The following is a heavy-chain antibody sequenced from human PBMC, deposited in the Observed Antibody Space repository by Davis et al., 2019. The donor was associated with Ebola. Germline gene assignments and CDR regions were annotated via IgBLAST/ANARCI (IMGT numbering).Heavy chain of an antibody. Sequence: PSETLSLTCTVSGDSISTGRYYWSWIRQHPGKGLEWIGYIHYSGTTYYNPSLKSRVTISVDTSKNQFSLKLDSVTAADTAVYYCARARAEPWLALFDYWGQGTLVTVSS. CDR3: ARARAEPWLALFDY. V-gene: IGHV4-31*03. CDR2: IHYSGTT. J-gene: IGHJ4*02. CDR1: GDSISTGRYY. D-gene: IGHD6-19*01.